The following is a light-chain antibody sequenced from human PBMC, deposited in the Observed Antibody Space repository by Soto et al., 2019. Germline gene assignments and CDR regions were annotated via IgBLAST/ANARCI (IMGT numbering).Light chain of an antibody. CDR1: QSVTSNY. J-gene: IGKJ2*02. CDR3: QQYGSSPRT. V-gene: IGKV3-20*01. CDR2: GAT. Sequence: ETVLTQSPGTQSLSPGETATLSCRASQSVTSNYLAWYQMKPGQAPRLLVYGATNRATGIPDTFRGSGSGTDFTLTISNLEPEDFAVYYCQQYGSSPRTFGQGTKLELK.